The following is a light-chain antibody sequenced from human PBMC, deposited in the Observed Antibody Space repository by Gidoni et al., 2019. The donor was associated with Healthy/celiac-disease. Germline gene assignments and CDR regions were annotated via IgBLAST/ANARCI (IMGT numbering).Light chain of an antibody. CDR2: GAS. CDR3: QQYGSSRLT. Sequence: EIGFTQSPGTLSLSPGEKATLSCRASQSVSSSYLAWYQQKPGQAPRLLIYGASSRATGVPDRFSGSGSGTDFTLTISRLEPEDFAVYYCQQYGSSRLTFGGGTKVEIK. J-gene: IGKJ4*01. CDR1: QSVSSSY. V-gene: IGKV3-20*01.